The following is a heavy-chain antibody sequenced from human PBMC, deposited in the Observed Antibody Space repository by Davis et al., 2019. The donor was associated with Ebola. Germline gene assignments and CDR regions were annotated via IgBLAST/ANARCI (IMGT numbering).Heavy chain of an antibody. V-gene: IGHV3-66*01. CDR1: GFTFSSYW. J-gene: IGHJ6*02. Sequence: GGSLRLSCAASGFTFSSYWMSWVRQAPGKGLEWVSVIYSGGSTYYADSVKGRFTISRDNYKNTLYLQMNSLRAEDTAVYYCARAPFYGSGYYDYYYGMDVWGQGTTVTVSS. CDR3: ARAPFYGSGYYDYYYGMDV. D-gene: IGHD3-3*01. CDR2: IYSGGST.